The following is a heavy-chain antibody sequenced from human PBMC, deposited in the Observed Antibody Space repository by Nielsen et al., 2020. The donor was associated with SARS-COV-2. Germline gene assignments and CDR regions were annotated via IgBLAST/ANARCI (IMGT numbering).Heavy chain of an antibody. CDR2: IYYSGST. V-gene: IGHV4-39*01. Sequence: SETLSLTCTVSGGSVTNSSYYWGWNRQPPGKGLEWIGSIYYSGSTYYNPSLKSRVSVSVDTSKNQLYLKLNSVTAADTAVYYCARNFGSGSPNWFDPWGQGTLVTVSS. J-gene: IGHJ5*02. CDR3: ARNFGSGSPNWFDP. CDR1: GGSVTNSSYY. D-gene: IGHD3-10*01.